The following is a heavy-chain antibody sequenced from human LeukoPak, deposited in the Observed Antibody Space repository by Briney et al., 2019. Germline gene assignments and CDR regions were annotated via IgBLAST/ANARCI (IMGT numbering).Heavy chain of an antibody. Sequence: PSETLSLTCAVYGGSFSGYYWSWIRQPPGKGLEWIGEINHSGSTNYNPSLKSRVTISVDTPKNQFSLKLSSVTAADTAVYYCARDSSLGYFDYWGQGTLVTVSS. CDR3: ARDSSLGYFDY. J-gene: IGHJ4*02. V-gene: IGHV4-34*01. CDR1: GGSFSGYY. CDR2: INHSGST. D-gene: IGHD7-27*01.